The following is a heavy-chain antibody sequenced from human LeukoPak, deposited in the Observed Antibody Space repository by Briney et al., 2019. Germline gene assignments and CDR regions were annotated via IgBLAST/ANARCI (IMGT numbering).Heavy chain of an antibody. CDR2: ISGSGGST. D-gene: IGHD6-13*01. CDR1: GFTFSSYA. CDR3: ASQRASYSSSWYLWFDP. Sequence: GGSLRLSCAASGFTFSSYAMSWVRQAPGKGLEWVSAISGSGGSTYYADSVKGRFTISRDNSKNTLYLQMNSLRAEDTAVYYCASQRASYSSSWYLWFDPWGQGTLVTVSS. V-gene: IGHV3-23*01. J-gene: IGHJ5*02.